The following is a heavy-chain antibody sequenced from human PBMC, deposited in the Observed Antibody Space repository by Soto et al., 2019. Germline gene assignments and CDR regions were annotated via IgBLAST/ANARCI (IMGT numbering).Heavy chain of an antibody. CDR2: IIPISGAA. V-gene: IGHV1-69*06. D-gene: IGHD1-7*01. CDR1: GGTFSNYV. Sequence: SVKVSCKASGGTFSNYVVNRVRQAPGQGLEWMGRIIPISGAANYAQKFQGRVTITADKSTSTSYMELSSLRSEDTAVYYCARDMTRTVVPYFDFWGQGTLVTVSS. CDR3: ARDMTRTVVPYFDF. J-gene: IGHJ4*02.